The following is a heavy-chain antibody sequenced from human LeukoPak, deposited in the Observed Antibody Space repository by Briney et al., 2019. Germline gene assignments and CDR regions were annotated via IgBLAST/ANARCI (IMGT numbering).Heavy chain of an antibody. CDR3: ARVRTRSPVDY. J-gene: IGHJ4*02. V-gene: IGHV4-34*01. CDR1: GGSFSGYY. CDR2: INHSGST. Sequence: SETLSLTCAVYGGSFSGYYWSWIRQPPGKGLEWIGEINHSGSTNYNPSLKSRVTISVDTSKNQFSLKLSSVTVADTAVYYCARVRTRSPVDYWGQGTLVTVSS.